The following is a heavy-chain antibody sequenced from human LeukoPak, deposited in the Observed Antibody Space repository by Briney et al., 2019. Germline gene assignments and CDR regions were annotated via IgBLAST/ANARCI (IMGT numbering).Heavy chain of an antibody. J-gene: IGHJ4*02. V-gene: IGHV1-69*05. D-gene: IGHD2-2*01. CDR2: IIPIFGTA. CDR3: AGTDLGCSSTSCSGKLDY. Sequence: SVKVSCKASGGTFSSYAISWVRQAPGQGLEWMGGIIPIFGTANYAQKFQGRVTITTDESTSTAYMELISLRSEDTAVYYCAGTDLGCSSTSCSGKLDYWGQGTLVTVSS. CDR1: GGTFSSYA.